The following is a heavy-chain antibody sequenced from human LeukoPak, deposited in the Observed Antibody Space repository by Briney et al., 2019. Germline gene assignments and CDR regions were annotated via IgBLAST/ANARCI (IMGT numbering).Heavy chain of an antibody. CDR2: ISAYNGNT. Sequence: GASVKVSCKASGYTFTSYGISWVRQAPGQGLEWMGWISAYNGNTNYAQKLQGRVTMTTDTSTSTAYMELRSLRPDDTAVYYCARGIPLYDSWSGLMDYWGQGTPVTVSS. V-gene: IGHV1-18*01. CDR3: ARGIPLYDSWSGLMDY. J-gene: IGHJ4*02. D-gene: IGHD3-3*01. CDR1: GYTFTSYG.